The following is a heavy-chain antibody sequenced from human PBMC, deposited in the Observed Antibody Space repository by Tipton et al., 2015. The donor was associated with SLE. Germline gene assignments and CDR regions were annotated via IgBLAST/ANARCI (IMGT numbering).Heavy chain of an antibody. J-gene: IGHJ5*02. Sequence: TLSLTCTVSGGSIGSGGYYWNWIRQPPGKGLEWIGEINHSGSTNYNPSLKSRVSISVDTSKNQFSLKLSSVTAADTAVYYCAGTRGYGSNWFDPCGQGTLVTVSS. D-gene: IGHD5-18*01. V-gene: IGHV4-61*08. CDR1: GGSIGSGGYY. CDR3: AGTRGYGSNWFDP. CDR2: INHSGST.